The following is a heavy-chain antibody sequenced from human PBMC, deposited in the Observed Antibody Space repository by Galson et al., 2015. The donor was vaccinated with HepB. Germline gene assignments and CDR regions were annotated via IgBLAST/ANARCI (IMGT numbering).Heavy chain of an antibody. D-gene: IGHD3-9*01. CDR1: GFSLSTSGMC. V-gene: IGHV2-70*11. J-gene: IGHJ6*03. CDR2: IDWDDDK. CDR3: ARMIFRQDYYYYMDV. Sequence: PALVKPPQTLTLTCTFSGFSLSTSGMCVSWIRQPPGKALEWLARIDWDDDKYYSTSLRTRLTISKDTSKNQVVLTMTNMDPVDTATYYCARMIFRQDYYYYMDVWGKGTTVTVSS.